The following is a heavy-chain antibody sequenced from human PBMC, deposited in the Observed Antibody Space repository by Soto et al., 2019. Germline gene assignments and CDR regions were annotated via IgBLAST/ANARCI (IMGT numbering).Heavy chain of an antibody. Sequence: EVQLVESGGGLVKPGGSLRLSCATSGFTFSSYSMNWVRQAPGKGLEWVSSISSSSSYIYYADSVKGRFTISRDNAKNSLYLQMNSLRAEDTAVYYCARRSLIRYSPFDYWGQGTLVTVSS. CDR3: ARRSLIRYSPFDY. CDR2: ISSSSSYI. D-gene: IGHD2-15*01. J-gene: IGHJ4*02. CDR1: GFTFSSYS. V-gene: IGHV3-21*01.